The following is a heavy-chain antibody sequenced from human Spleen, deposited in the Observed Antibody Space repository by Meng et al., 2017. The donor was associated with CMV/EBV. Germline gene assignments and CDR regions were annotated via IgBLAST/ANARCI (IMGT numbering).Heavy chain of an antibody. CDR1: GFTFSSYD. CDR3: ARDKGYCSSTSCYADYYYGMDV. J-gene: IGHJ6*02. Sequence: GESLKISCAACGFTFSSYDMHWVRQATGKGLEWVSAIGTAGDTYYPGSVKGRFTISRDNSKNTLYLQMNSLRAEDTAVYYCARDKGYCSSTSCYADYYYGMDVWGQGTTVTVSS. CDR2: IGTAGDT. V-gene: IGHV3-13*01. D-gene: IGHD2-2*01.